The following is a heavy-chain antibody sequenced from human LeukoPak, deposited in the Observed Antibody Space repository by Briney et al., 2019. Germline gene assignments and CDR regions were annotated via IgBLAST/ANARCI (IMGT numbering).Heavy chain of an antibody. D-gene: IGHD3-22*01. Sequence: SETLSLTCTVSGGSISGYYWNWIRQPPGKGLEWIGEINHSGSTNYNPSLQSRVTISVDMSKNQFSLKLTSVTAADTAVYYCASLRTMIGAFDIWGQGTMVTVSS. CDR1: GGSISGYY. V-gene: IGHV4-34*01. CDR3: ASLRTMIGAFDI. CDR2: INHSGST. J-gene: IGHJ3*02.